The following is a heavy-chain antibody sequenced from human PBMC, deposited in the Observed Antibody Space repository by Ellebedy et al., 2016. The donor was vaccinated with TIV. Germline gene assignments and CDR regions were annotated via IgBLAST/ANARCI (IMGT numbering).Heavy chain of an antibody. J-gene: IGHJ4*02. V-gene: IGHV7-4-1*02. Sequence: AASVKVSCKASGYTFSSYDINWVRQAPGQGLEWMGWINTSTGNPTYAQGFTGRFVFSLDTSVTTAYLQISSLKAEDTAVYYCASRNGYTSGFWYYFDYWGQGTLVTVSS. CDR2: INTSTGNP. D-gene: IGHD5-18*01. CDR1: GYTFSSYD. CDR3: ASRNGYTSGFWYYFDY.